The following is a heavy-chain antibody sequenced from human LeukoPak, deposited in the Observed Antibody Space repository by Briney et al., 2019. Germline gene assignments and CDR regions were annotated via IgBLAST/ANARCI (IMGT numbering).Heavy chain of an antibody. CDR1: GYTFTGYY. V-gene: IGHV1-18*04. D-gene: IGHD4-17*01. J-gene: IGHJ6*03. CDR2: ISAYKGNT. CDR3: ARGAYGDPRDYYYYMDV. Sequence: ASVKVSCKASGYTFTGYYMHWVRQAPGQGLEWMGWISAYKGNTNYAQKLQGRVTMTTDTSTSTAYMELRSLRSDDTAVYYCARGAYGDPRDYYYYMDVWGKGTTVTVSS.